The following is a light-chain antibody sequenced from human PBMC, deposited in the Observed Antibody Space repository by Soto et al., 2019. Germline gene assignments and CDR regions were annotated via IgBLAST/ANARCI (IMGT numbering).Light chain of an antibody. Sequence: DIVMPQSPGTLSVSPGEIATLSCRASQSVSSNLAWYQQKPGQAPRLLIYDASTRATGIPARFSGSGSGTDFTLSISSLQSEDFAVYFCQQYNTWPPYTVGQGTKLEI. CDR3: QQYNTWPPYT. V-gene: IGKV3-15*01. J-gene: IGKJ2*01. CDR2: DAS. CDR1: QSVSSN.